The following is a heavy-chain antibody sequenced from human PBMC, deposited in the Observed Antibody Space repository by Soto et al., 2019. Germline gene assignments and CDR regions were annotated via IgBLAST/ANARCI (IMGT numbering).Heavy chain of an antibody. CDR1: GYRFATFY. CDR2: MNLDTGGT. Sequence: ASVKVSCKASGYRFATFYIHWVRQAPGQGLEWMGRMNLDTGGTTYAQKFQGRVTMTRDTSISTAYMEVTNLKSDDTAIYYCARDGNFAFRGYSFGFDFWGQGTLVTVSS. J-gene: IGHJ4*02. V-gene: IGHV1-2*06. D-gene: IGHD5-18*01. CDR3: ARDGNFAFRGYSFGFDF.